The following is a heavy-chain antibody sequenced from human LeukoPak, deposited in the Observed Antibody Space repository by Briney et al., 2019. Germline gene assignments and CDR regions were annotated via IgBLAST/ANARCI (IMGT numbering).Heavy chain of an antibody. V-gene: IGHV3-23*01. CDR1: GFTFSSYP. CDR2: VSGSGGST. Sequence: QPGGSLRLSCAASGFTFSSYPMNWVRQAPGKGLEWVSTVSGSGGSTYYADSVKGRFTISRDNSKNTLYLQMNSLRADDTAVYYCAKSSIYGRGIHLWCSDYWGQGTLVTVSS. D-gene: IGHD5-18*01. J-gene: IGHJ4*02. CDR3: AKSSIYGRGIHLWCSDY.